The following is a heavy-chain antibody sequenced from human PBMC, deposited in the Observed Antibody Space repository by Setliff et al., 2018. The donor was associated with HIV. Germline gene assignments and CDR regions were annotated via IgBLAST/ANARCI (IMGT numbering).Heavy chain of an antibody. CDR3: ARALGEVNNDWNLAHMDV. J-gene: IGHJ6*03. Sequence: GGSLRLSCAASGLNFSRSWMHWVRQAPGKGLEWVSGINWNGRRTGYGDSVRGRFTMSRDNAKNSLYLQMNSLRAEDTALYYCARALGEVNNDWNLAHMDVWGKGTTVTVSS. V-gene: IGHV3-20*04. CDR2: INWNGRRT. CDR1: GLNFSRSW. D-gene: IGHD1-1*01.